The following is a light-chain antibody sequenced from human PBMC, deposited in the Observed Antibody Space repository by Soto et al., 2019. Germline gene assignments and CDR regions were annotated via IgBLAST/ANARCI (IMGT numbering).Light chain of an antibody. J-gene: IGKJ4*01. CDR2: GAS. Sequence: EIVLTQSPGTLSLSPGERATLSCRASQSVSDNYLAWYQHKPGQAPRLLIYGASSRATGIPDRFGRSGSGPDFTLTISRLEHEDVAVYYCQQYGGSPQVTFGGGTKVEIK. V-gene: IGKV3-20*01. CDR3: QQYGGSPQVT. CDR1: QSVSDNY.